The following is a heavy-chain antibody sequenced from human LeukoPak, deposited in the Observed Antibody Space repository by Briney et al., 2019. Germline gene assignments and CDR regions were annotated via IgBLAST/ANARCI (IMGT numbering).Heavy chain of an antibody. V-gene: IGHV3-21*01. J-gene: IGHJ4*02. D-gene: IGHD3-9*01. Sequence: PGGSLRLSCAASGFTFSSYSMNWVRQAPGKGLEWVSSISSSSSYIYYADSVKGRFTISRDNAKNSLYLQMNSLRAEDTAVYYCARGGGRYFDWLLYYWGQGTLVTVSS. CDR1: GFTFSSYS. CDR2: ISSSSSYI. CDR3: ARGGGRYFDWLLYY.